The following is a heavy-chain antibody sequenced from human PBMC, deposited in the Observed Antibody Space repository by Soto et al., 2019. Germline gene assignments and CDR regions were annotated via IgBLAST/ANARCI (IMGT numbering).Heavy chain of an antibody. Sequence: QVQLVQSGAEVKKPGSSVKVSCKASGGTFSSYAISWVRQAPGQGLEWMGGISPIFGTADYAQKFQGRVTMTADECKSTAYREPSSLRSEDTAGYYCASHSGSSPEGRYYDGRDVWGQGTTVTVSS. CDR3: ASHSGSSPEGRYYDGRDV. D-gene: IGHD1-26*01. CDR1: GGTFSSYA. V-gene: IGHV1-69*12. CDR2: ISPIFGTA. J-gene: IGHJ6*02.